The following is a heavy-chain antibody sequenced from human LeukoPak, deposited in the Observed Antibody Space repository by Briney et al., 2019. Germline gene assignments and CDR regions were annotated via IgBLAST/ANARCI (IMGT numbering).Heavy chain of an antibody. V-gene: IGHV3-9*03. CDR1: GFTFDDYA. Sequence: SLRLSCAASGFTFDDYAMHWVRQAPAKGLEWVSGISWNSGSIGYADSVKGRFTISIDNAKNSLYLQMNSLSAEDMALYYCAKDVGGNYYYYMDVWGKGTTVTVSS. J-gene: IGHJ6*03. CDR2: ISWNSGSI. D-gene: IGHD4-23*01. CDR3: AKDVGGNYYYYMDV.